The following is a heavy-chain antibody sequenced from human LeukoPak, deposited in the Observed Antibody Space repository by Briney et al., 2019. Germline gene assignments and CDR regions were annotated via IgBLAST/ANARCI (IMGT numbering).Heavy chain of an antibody. CDR3: TRGKGDQGWY. D-gene: IGHD2-15*01. V-gene: IGHV3-49*03. J-gene: IGHJ4*02. CDR2: IRSKAYGGTT. CDR1: GFTFGDYA. Sequence: PGRSLSLSCTASGFTFGDYAMSWFRQAPGKGLEGVGFIRSKAYGGTTEYAASVKRRFTISRDDSKSIAYLQMNSLKNEDTAMYYCTRGKGDQGWYWGQGTLVTVSS.